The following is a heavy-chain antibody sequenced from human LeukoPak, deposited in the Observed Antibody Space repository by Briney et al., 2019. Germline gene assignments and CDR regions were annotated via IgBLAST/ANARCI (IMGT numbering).Heavy chain of an antibody. CDR2: VNGDGSST. J-gene: IGHJ4*02. Sequence: GGSLRLSCAASGFAFRSYWMLWVRQAPGKGLVWVSRVNGDGSSTTYADSVKGRFTISRDNDKNILYLQMNSLRVEDTATYYCARSQFDYWGQGILVTVSS. CDR3: ARSQFDY. CDR1: GFAFRSYW. V-gene: IGHV3-74*01.